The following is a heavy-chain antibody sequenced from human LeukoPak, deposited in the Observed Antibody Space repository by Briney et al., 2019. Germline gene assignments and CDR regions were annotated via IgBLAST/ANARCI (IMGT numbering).Heavy chain of an antibody. CDR1: GYTFTTYS. Sequence: ASVKVSCKASGYTFTTYSMHWVRQAPGQWLEWMAIINPSGGSASYTQKFHGRVTMTRDTSTSTVYMELSSLRSEDTAVYYCVRHNHMDVWGQGTTVTVSS. CDR2: INPSGGSA. J-gene: IGHJ6*02. V-gene: IGHV1-46*01. CDR3: VRHNHMDV.